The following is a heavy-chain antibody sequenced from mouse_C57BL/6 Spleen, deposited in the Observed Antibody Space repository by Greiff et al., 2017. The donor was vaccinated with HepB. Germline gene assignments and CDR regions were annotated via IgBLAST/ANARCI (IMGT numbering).Heavy chain of an antibody. V-gene: IGHV7-3*01. CDR1: GFTFTDYY. CDR3: ARSNYYGSSLGY. J-gene: IGHJ2*01. Sequence: DVMLVESGGGLVQPGGSLSLSCAASGFTFTDYYMSWVRQPPGKALEWLGFIRNKANGYTTEYSPSVKGRFTISRDNSQSILYLQMNALRAEDSATYYCARSNYYGSSLGYWGQGTTLTVSS. CDR2: IRNKANGYTT. D-gene: IGHD1-1*01.